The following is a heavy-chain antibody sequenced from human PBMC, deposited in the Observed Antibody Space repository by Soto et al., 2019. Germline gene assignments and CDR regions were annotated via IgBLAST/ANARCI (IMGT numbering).Heavy chain of an antibody. CDR2: ISYDGSNK. Sequence: PGGSLRLSCAASGFTFSSYAMHWVRQAPGKGLEWVAVISYDGSNKYYADSVKGRFTISRDNSKNTLYLQMNSLRAEDTAVYYCAREIKFTMTDPWGQGTLVTVPQ. CDR1: GFTFSSYA. D-gene: IGHD3-22*01. CDR3: AREIKFTMTDP. J-gene: IGHJ5*02. V-gene: IGHV3-30-3*01.